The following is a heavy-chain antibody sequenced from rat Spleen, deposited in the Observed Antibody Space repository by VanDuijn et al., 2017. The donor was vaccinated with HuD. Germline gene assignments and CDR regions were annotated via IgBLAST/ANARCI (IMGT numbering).Heavy chain of an antibody. V-gene: IGHV5-29*01. CDR1: GFAFSDYY. J-gene: IGHJ2*01. Sequence: EVQLVESDGGLVQPGRSLKLSCAASGFAFSDYYMAWVRQAPTRGLEWVATINYDGTSTFYRDSIKDRFTISRDNAKSILFLQMNSLRSEDTATYYCARDPSTTVALDYWGQGVMVTVSS. CDR2: INYDGTST. D-gene: IGHD1-1*01. CDR3: ARDPSTTVALDY.